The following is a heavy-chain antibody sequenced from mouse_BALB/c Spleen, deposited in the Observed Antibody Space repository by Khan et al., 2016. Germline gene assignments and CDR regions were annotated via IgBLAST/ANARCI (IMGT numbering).Heavy chain of an antibody. J-gene: IGHJ3*01. CDR2: ISDGGSYT. V-gene: IGHV5-4*02. D-gene: IGHD2-4*01. CDR3: AREGLRRGFAY. CDR1: GFTFSDYY. Sequence: EVELVESGGGLVKPGGSLKLSCAASGFTFSDYYMYWVRQTPEKRLEWVATISDGGSYTYYPDSVKGRFTISRDNAKNNLYLQMSSLKSEDTAMXYCAREGLRRGFAYWGQGTRVTVSA.